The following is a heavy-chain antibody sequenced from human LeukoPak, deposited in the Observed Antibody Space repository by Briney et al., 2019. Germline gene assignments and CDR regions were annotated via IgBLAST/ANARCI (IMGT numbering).Heavy chain of an antibody. CDR2: IYYSGST. J-gene: IGHJ6*02. D-gene: IGHD3-10*01. CDR3: ARDGRGSGTYAYYYAMDV. CDR1: GGSISSYY. V-gene: IGHV4-59*01. Sequence: PSETLSHTCTVSGGSISSYYWSWLRQPPGKGLEWIGYIYYSGSTNYNPSLKSRVTISVDPSKNQFSLNLSSVTAADTAIYYCARDGRGSGTYAYYYAMDVWGQGTTVTVSS.